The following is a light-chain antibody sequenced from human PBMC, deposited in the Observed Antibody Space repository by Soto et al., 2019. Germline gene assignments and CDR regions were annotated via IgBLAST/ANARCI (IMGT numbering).Light chain of an antibody. V-gene: IGKV1-5*03. CDR1: QSISNW. J-gene: IGKJ1*01. Sequence: DIQMTQSPSTLSASVGDRVTVTCRASQSISNWLAWHQQKPGKAPKLLIFKASSSEGGVPSRFSGSGSGTEFTLTISSLQPDDFATYYCQQYNSYPWTFGQGTKVEIK. CDR2: KAS. CDR3: QQYNSYPWT.